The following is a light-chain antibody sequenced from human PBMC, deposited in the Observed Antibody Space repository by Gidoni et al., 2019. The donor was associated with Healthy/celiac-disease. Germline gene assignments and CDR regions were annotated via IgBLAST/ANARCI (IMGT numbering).Light chain of an antibody. CDR2: DAS. V-gene: IGKV3-11*01. J-gene: IGKJ4*01. CDR3: QQRSNWPPLT. Sequence: PATPSLSPGERATLSCRARQSVSSDVAWYQQKPGQALRLLIYDASNRATGIPDRFSGSGSGTDFTLTISRLEPEDFAVYYCQQRSNWPPLTFGGGTKVDIK. CDR1: QSVSSD.